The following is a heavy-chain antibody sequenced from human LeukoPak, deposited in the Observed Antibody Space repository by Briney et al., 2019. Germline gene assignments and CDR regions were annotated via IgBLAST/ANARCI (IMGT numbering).Heavy chain of an antibody. J-gene: IGHJ5*02. D-gene: IGHD3-10*01. CDR3: ANGGVGDSVSDWFDP. V-gene: IGHV3-23*01. CDR1: GFTFSNYG. CDR2: IRGSGGGT. Sequence: QTGGSLRLSCAASGFTFSNYGMSWVRQAPGKGLEWVSVIRGSGGGTYYADSVKGRFTISRDNSKNTVYLQMNSLRAEDTAVYYCANGGVGDSVSDWFDPWGQGTLVTVSS.